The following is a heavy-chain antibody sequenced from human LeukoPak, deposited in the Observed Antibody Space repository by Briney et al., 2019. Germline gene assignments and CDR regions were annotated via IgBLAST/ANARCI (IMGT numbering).Heavy chain of an antibody. CDR2: ISSSGSTI. CDR3: ARNCGGGSCYGPYDAFDI. V-gene: IGHV3-48*04. D-gene: IGHD2-15*01. J-gene: IGHJ3*02. Sequence: PGGSVTLSCAASGFTLPSYTMNWVRQAPGKGLEWVSYISSSGSTIYYADSVKGRFTISRDNAKNSLYLQMHSLRAEDTAVYYCARNCGGGSCYGPYDAFDIWGQGTMVTVSS. CDR1: GFTLPSYT.